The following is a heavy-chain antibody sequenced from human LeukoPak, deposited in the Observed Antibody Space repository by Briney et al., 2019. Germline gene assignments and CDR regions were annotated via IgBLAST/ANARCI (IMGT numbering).Heavy chain of an antibody. D-gene: IGHD2-2*01. CDR2: INHSGST. Sequence: SETLSLTCAVYGGSFSGYYWSWIRQPPGKGLEWIGEINHSGSTNYNPSLKSRVTISVDTSKNQFSLKLSSVTAADTAVYYCAGRRVPAAISVGTDVWGKGTTVTVSS. J-gene: IGHJ6*04. V-gene: IGHV4-34*01. CDR3: AGRRVPAAISVGTDV. CDR1: GGSFSGYY.